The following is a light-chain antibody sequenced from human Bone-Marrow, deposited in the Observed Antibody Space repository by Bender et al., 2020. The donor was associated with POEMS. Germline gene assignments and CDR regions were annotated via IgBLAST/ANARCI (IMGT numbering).Light chain of an antibody. Sequence: QSALTQPASVSGSPGQSITISCTGTRSDVGSYNLVSWYQQHPGKAPKLMIYEVSKRPSGVSNRFSGSKSGNTASLTISGLQAEDEADYYCSSYTIRTTFVFGTGTKITVL. J-gene: IGLJ1*01. CDR2: EVS. CDR1: RSDVGSYNL. V-gene: IGLV2-14*02. CDR3: SSYTIRTTFV.